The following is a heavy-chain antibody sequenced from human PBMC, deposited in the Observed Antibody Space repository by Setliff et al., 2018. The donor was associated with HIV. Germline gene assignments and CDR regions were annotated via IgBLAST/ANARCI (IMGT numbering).Heavy chain of an antibody. Sequence: PSETLSLTCTVSGGSVNSQTDYWTWIRQPAGKGLEWIGHTYISRNTNYNTSLKGRVAMSVDRSKNQFSRKLNSVTAADTAVYYCARQPYDSRSFGWFDPWGQGTLVTVSS. D-gene: IGHD3-10*01. CDR1: GGSVNSQTDY. CDR3: ARQPYDSRSFGWFDP. J-gene: IGHJ5*02. CDR2: TYISRNT. V-gene: IGHV4-61*09.